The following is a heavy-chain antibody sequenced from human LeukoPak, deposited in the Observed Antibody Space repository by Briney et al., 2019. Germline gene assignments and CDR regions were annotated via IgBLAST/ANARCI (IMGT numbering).Heavy chain of an antibody. V-gene: IGHV3-23*01. D-gene: IGHD3-10*01. CDR3: AKDRRAGSYDY. CDR2: ISGSGGNT. Sequence: GGSLRLSCAASGFTFSSNGMTWVRQAPGKGLEWVSAISGSGGNTYYADSVKGRFTISRDNSKNTLYLQMNSLRAEDTAVYYCAKDRRAGSYDYWGHGTLVTVSS. J-gene: IGHJ4*01. CDR1: GFTFSSNG.